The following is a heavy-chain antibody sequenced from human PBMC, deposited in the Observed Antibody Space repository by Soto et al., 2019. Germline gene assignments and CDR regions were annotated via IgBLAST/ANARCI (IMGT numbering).Heavy chain of an antibody. Sequence: GGSLRLSSAASGVNFSSYSMNWVRQAPGKGLEWVSRIDTYGSATKYADSVEGRFSISKDNAENTLYLQMNNLRADDTAVYYCVRVLKSIGWDNDVFDIWGQGTMVTVSS. CDR2: IDTYGSAT. J-gene: IGHJ3*02. V-gene: IGHV3-74*01. D-gene: IGHD6-19*01. CDR3: VRVLKSIGWDNDVFDI. CDR1: GVNFSSYS.